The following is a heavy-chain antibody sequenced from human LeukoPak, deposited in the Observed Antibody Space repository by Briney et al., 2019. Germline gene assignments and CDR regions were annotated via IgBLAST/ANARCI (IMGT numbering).Heavy chain of an antibody. D-gene: IGHD3-16*01. CDR2: INHNGNVN. J-gene: IGHJ6*02. CDR3: ARGGGLDV. Sequence: GGSLRLSCAASGFTFSSYWMYWARQAPGKGLEWVASINHNGNVNYYVDPVKGRFTISRDNAKNSLYLQMSNLRAEDTAVYFCARGGGLDVWGQGATVTVSS. V-gene: IGHV3-7*03. CDR1: GFTFSSYW.